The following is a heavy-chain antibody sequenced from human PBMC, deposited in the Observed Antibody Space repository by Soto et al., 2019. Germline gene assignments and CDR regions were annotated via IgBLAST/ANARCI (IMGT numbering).Heavy chain of an antibody. D-gene: IGHD6-13*01. CDR2: IYYSGST. V-gene: IGHV4-59*01. Sequence: KPSETLSLTCTVSGGSISSYYWSWIRQPPGKGLEWIGYIYYSGSTNYNPSLKSRVTISVDTSKNQFSLKLSSVTAADTAVYYCARGGLEYSSSWQADYWGQGTLVTVSS. CDR3: ARGGLEYSSSWQADY. J-gene: IGHJ4*02. CDR1: GGSISSYY.